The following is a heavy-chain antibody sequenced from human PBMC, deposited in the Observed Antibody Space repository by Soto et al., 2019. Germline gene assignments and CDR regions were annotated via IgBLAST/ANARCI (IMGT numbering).Heavy chain of an antibody. J-gene: IGHJ4*02. D-gene: IGHD6-6*01. Sequence: QVQLVQSGAEVKKPGSSVKVSCKASGGTFSSYAISWVRQAPGQGLEWMGGIIPNSGGTNYAQKFQGWVTMTRDTSISTAYMELSRLRSDDTAVYYCARGGGRQLVRGSLWYWGQGTLVTVSS. V-gene: IGHV1-2*04. CDR1: GGTFSSYA. CDR3: ARGGGRQLVRGSLWY. CDR2: IIPNSGGT.